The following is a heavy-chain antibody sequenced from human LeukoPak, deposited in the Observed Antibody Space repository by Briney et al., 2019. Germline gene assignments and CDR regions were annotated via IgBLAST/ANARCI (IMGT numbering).Heavy chain of an antibody. V-gene: IGHV3-23*01. D-gene: IGHD3-10*01. CDR3: AKDPVKASGSYNLHWFDP. Sequence: AGGSLRLSCAASGFTFSSYGMSWARQAPGKGLEWVSAISGSGGSTYYADSVKGRFTISRDNSKNTLYLQMNSLRAEDTAVYYCAKDPVKASGSYNLHWFDPWGQGTLVTVSS. CDR1: GFTFSSYG. J-gene: IGHJ5*02. CDR2: ISGSGGST.